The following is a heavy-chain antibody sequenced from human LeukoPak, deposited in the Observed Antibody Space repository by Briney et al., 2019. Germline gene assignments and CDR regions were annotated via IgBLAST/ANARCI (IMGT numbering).Heavy chain of an antibody. Sequence: ASVKVSCKASGGTFSSYAISWVRQAPGQGREWMGGIIPIFGTANYAQKFQGRVTITADKSTSTAYMELSSLRSEDTAVYYCARGSIVVVPAAIRYYYYYYYMDVWGKGTTVTISS. CDR1: GGTFSSYA. CDR3: ARGSIVVVPAAIRYYYYYYYMDV. V-gene: IGHV1-69*06. CDR2: IIPIFGTA. D-gene: IGHD2-2*01. J-gene: IGHJ6*03.